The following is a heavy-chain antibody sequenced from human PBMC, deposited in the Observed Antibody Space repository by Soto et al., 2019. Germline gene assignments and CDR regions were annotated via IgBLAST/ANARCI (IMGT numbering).Heavy chain of an antibody. CDR3: ASPGRPDSSGWTSPY. Sequence: SETLSLTCAVSGDSISSYYCMWIRQPPGKGLESIGYLYYGRSANYNPSLKSRVTLSVDTSTNQCSLTLSSMTAADTAVYYCASPGRPDSSGWTSPYWGQGTLVTVSS. J-gene: IGHJ4*02. V-gene: IGHV4-59*01. CDR2: LYYGRSA. CDR1: GDSISSYY. D-gene: IGHD6-19*01.